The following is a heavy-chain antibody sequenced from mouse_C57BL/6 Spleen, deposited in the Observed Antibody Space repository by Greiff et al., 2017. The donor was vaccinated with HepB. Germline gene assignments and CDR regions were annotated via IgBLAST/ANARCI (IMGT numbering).Heavy chain of an antibody. CDR2: ISNGGGST. CDR1: GFTFSDYY. D-gene: IGHD2-5*01. V-gene: IGHV5-12*01. Sequence: EVQRVESGGGLVQPGGSLKLSCAASGFTFSDYYMYWVRQTPEKRLEWVAYISNGGGSTYYPDTVKGRFTISRDNAKNTLYLQMSRLKSEDTAMYYCARDYDSNYEGYAMDYWGQGTSVTVSS. CDR3: ARDYDSNYEGYAMDY. J-gene: IGHJ4*01.